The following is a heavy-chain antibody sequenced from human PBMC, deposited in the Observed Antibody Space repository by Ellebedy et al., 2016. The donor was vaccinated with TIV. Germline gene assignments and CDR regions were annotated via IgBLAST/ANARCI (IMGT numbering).Heavy chain of an antibody. CDR3: AKCTSGWPNYFDY. Sequence: GGSLRLSXAASGFTFSIYTMTWVRQAPGKGLEWVANIRQDGSEIYYVDSVKGRFTISRDNAKNSLYLQMNSLRAEDTALYYCAKCTSGWPNYFDYWGQGALVTVSS. J-gene: IGHJ4*02. CDR2: IRQDGSEI. CDR1: GFTFSIYT. V-gene: IGHV3-7*03. D-gene: IGHD6-19*01.